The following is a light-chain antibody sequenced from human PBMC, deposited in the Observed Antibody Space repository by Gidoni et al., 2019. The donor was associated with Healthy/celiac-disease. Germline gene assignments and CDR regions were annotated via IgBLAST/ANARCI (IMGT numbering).Light chain of an antibody. CDR2: TLS. Sequence: DIAITQTPLSLPVAPGEPASISCRSSQSLLESDDGNTYLDWYLQKPGQSPQLLIYTLSYRAVGVPDRFSGSGSGTDLTLKISRVEAEDVGVYYCMQRIEFPPCTFGPGTKVDIK. V-gene: IGKV2-40*01. CDR3: MQRIEFPPCT. CDR1: QSLLESDDGNTY. J-gene: IGKJ3*01.